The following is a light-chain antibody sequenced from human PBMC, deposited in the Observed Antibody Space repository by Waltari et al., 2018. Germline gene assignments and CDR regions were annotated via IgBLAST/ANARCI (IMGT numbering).Light chain of an antibody. CDR3: GSYTSSTTLA. V-gene: IGLV2-14*03. Sequence: QSALTQPASVSGSPGQSTTIPCTGTSSDVGGYDYVSWYQQHPGKAPNLILYDVSNRPLEVSHRFSGSKSGNTASLTISGLQADDEAEYYCGSYTSSTTLAFGTGTKVTVL. CDR2: DVS. CDR1: SSDVGGYDY. J-gene: IGLJ1*01.